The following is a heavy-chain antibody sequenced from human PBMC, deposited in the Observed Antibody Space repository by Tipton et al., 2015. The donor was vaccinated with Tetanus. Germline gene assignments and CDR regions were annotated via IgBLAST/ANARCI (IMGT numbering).Heavy chain of an antibody. V-gene: IGHV4-61*08. J-gene: IGHJ2*01. CDR3: ARGGSYSYGPRGFDL. CDR2: VYYTGST. D-gene: IGHD5-18*01. CDR1: DGSIRSGDYS. Sequence: GLVKPSETLSLTCAVSDGSIRSGDYSWNWIRQPPGKGLEWLGYVYYTGSTDYNPSLKSRVTISVDTPKNQFSLKLTSLTVADTAVYYCARGGSYSYGPRGFDLWGRGTLVTVSS.